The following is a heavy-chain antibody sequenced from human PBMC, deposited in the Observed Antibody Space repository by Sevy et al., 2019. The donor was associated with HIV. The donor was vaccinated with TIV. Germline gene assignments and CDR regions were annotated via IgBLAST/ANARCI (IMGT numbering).Heavy chain of an antibody. D-gene: IGHD5-12*01. V-gene: IGHV3-33*01. CDR2: IWFDGSNE. Sequence: GGSLRLSCAASGFSFSSYGMHWVRQAPGKGLEWLAVIWFDGSNEYYADSVKGRFTISRDIAKNTLYLQMNSLRAEDTAVYYCARDLDVDGYREYGPAFNPDYWGRGTLVTVSS. J-gene: IGHJ4*02. CDR3: ARDLDVDGYREYGPAFNPDY. CDR1: GFSFSSYG.